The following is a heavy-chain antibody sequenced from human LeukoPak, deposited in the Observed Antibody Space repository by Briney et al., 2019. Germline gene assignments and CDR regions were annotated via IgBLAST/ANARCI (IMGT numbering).Heavy chain of an antibody. D-gene: IGHD3-10*01. J-gene: IGHJ4*02. CDR1: GFTFTTYW. V-gene: IGHV3-7*03. CDR2: IKQDGTEK. Sequence: GGSLRLSCAASGFTFTTYWMSWVRQAPGRGLEWVAHIKQDGTEKYYVDSVKGRFTISRDNAKNSLYLQMNSLRSDDTAVYYCARNRAGLYGSGSFVDYWGQGTLVTVSS. CDR3: ARNRAGLYGSGSFVDY.